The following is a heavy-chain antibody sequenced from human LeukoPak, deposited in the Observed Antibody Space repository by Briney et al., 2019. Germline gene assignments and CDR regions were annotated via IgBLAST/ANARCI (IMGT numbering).Heavy chain of an antibody. V-gene: IGHV3-7*01. CDR2: IKQDGSEK. CDR3: ARGSGYYYYYYMDV. Sequence: GGSLRLSCAASGFTFSSYWMSWVRQAPGKGLEWVANIKQDGSEKYYVDSVKGRFTISRDNAKNSLYLQMNSLRAEDTAVYYCARGSGYYYYYYMDVWGKGTTVTVSS. J-gene: IGHJ6*03. CDR1: GFTFSSYW.